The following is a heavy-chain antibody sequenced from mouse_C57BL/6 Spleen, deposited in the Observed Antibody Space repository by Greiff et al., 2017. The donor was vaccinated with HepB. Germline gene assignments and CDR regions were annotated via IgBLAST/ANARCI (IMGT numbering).Heavy chain of an antibody. Sequence: EVQLVESGEGLVKPGGSLKLSCAASGFTFSSYAMSWVRQTPEKRLEWVAYISSGGDYTYYADTVKGRFTISRDNARNTLYLQMSSLKSEDTAMYYCTRDGYGSRDWYFDVWGTGTTVTVSS. V-gene: IGHV5-9-1*02. J-gene: IGHJ1*03. D-gene: IGHD1-1*01. CDR3: TRDGYGSRDWYFDV. CDR2: ISSGGDYT. CDR1: GFTFSSYA.